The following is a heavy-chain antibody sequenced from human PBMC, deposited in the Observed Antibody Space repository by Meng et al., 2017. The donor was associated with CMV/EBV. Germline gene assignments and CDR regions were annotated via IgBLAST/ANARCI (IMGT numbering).Heavy chain of an antibody. Sequence: EVQLVQSGAEVKRPGASVKVSCKASGYIFTSYWISWVRQMPGKGLEWMGRIDPSDSYTNYSPSFQGHVTVSADKSISTAYLQWSSLKASDTAMYYCARSPADIPGGFDPWGQGTLVTVSS. J-gene: IGHJ5*02. CDR3: ARSPADIPGGFDP. CDR2: IDPSDSYT. D-gene: IGHD2-15*01. V-gene: IGHV5-10-1*01. CDR1: GYIFTSYW.